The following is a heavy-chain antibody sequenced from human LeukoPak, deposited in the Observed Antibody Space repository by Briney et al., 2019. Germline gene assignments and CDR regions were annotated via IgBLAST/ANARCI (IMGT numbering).Heavy chain of an antibody. J-gene: IGHJ4*02. CDR3: AKTGSDSSGYFYAFEI. CDR2: ISSDGSHE. CDR1: GFSFKTYA. D-gene: IGHD3-22*01. Sequence: GGSLRLSCAASGFSFKTYAMHWVRHTPGKGLEWVAVISSDGSHEDHADSVKGRFTISRDNAKNTLYLQMSSLRPEDTAVYYCAKTGSDSSGYFYAFEIWGQGTLVTVSS. V-gene: IGHV3-30*18.